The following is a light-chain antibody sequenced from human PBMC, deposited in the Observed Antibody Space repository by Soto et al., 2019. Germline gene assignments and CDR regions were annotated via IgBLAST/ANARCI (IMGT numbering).Light chain of an antibody. V-gene: IGKV3-20*01. J-gene: IGKJ1*01. CDR1: QSVSSSY. CDR2: GAS. Sequence: EIVLTQSPGTLSLSPGERATLSCRASQSVSSSYFAWYQQRFGQAPRPLIYGASSRATGIPDRFSGSGSGTDFTLTISRLEPEDFAVYYCQQYGSSSWTFGQRTKV. CDR3: QQYGSSSWT.